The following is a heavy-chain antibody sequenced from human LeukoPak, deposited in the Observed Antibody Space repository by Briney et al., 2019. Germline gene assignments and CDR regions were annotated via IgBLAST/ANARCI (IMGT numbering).Heavy chain of an antibody. CDR3: AKDVGGWSGLDY. J-gene: IGHJ4*02. CDR2: INWDGSHT. V-gene: IGHV3-43*01. D-gene: IGHD6-19*01. Sequence: GGSLRLSCAASGFNFENYNMYWVRQAPGKGREWVSLINWDGSHTYYGDSVKGRFTISRDNSKNSLYLQMNSLRTEDTAFYYCAKDVGGWSGLDYWGQGTLVTVSS. CDR1: GFNFENYN.